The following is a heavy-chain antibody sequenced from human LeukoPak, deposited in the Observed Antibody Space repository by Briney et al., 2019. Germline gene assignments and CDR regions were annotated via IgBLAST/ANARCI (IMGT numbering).Heavy chain of an antibody. J-gene: IGHJ4*02. CDR3: ARDAYSSVES. Sequence: PGGSLRLSRAASGFTFRSYWMHWVRQTPGKGLVWVSRINSDGTSSTYADSVKGRFTISRDNAKNTLYLQMNSLRAEDTAVYYCARDAYSSVESWGQGTLVTVSS. V-gene: IGHV3-74*01. D-gene: IGHD6-19*01. CDR2: INSDGTSS. CDR1: GFTFRSYW.